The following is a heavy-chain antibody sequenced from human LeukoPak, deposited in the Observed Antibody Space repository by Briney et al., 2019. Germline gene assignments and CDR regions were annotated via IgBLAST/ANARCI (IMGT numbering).Heavy chain of an antibody. CDR2: IYYSGST. Sequence: SETLSLTCTVSGGSISSGGYYWGWIRQPPGKGLEWIGSIYYSGSTYYNPSLKSRVTISVDTSKNQFSLKLSSVTAADTAVYYCAKVPPAGHYCSGGSCYSRGWFDPWGQGTLVTVSS. V-gene: IGHV4-39*07. CDR1: GGSISSGGYY. J-gene: IGHJ5*02. D-gene: IGHD2-15*01. CDR3: AKVPPAGHYCSGGSCYSRGWFDP.